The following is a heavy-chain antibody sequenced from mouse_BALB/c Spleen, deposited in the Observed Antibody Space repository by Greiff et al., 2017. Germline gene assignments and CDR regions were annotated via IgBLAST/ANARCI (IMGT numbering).Heavy chain of an antibody. CDR1: GFTFTDYY. Sequence: VQRVESGGGLVQPGGSLRLSCATSGFTFTDYYMSWVRQPPGKALEWLGFIRNKANGYTTEYSASVKGRFTISRDNSQSILYLQMNTLRAEDSATYYCARVYGSTREDYWGQGTSVTVSS. CDR2: IRNKANGYTT. J-gene: IGHJ4*01. CDR3: ARVYGSTREDY. D-gene: IGHD1-1*01. V-gene: IGHV7-3*02.